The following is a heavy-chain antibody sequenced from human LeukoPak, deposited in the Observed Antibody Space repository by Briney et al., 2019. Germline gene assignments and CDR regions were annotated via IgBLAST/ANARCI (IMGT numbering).Heavy chain of an antibody. D-gene: IGHD6-19*01. Sequence: SVKVSGKPFERTDSSYAIRGLRQAPGQGVEGLGRILPIFGTANSEQKFQGSVTITADNSTSTAYMKLSSLRSEDTGVYYCARGVAGTSLYYFDYWGQGTLVTVSS. V-gene: IGHV1-69*06. CDR3: ARGVAGTSLYYFDY. J-gene: IGHJ4*02. CDR2: ILPIFGTA. CDR1: ERTDSSYA.